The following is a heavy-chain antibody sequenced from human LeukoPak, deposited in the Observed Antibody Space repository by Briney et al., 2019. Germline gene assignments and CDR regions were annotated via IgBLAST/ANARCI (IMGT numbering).Heavy chain of an antibody. CDR2: MNTNSGNT. CDR1: GYTFTSYD. D-gene: IGHD3-22*01. V-gene: IGHV1-8*01. J-gene: IGHJ3*02. CDR3: ARVRDYYDSSGYTDAFDI. Sequence: GASVKVSCKASGYTFTSYDINWVRQATGQGLEWMGWMNTNSGNTGYAQKFQGRVTMTRNTSRSTAYMELSGLRSEDTAVYYCARVRDYYDSSGYTDAFDIWGQGTMVTVSS.